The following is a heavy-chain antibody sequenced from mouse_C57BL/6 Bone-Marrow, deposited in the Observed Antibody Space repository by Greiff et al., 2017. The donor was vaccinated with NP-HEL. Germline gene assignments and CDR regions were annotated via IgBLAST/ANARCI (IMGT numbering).Heavy chain of an antibody. D-gene: IGHD1-2*01. CDR2: INPSSGYT. V-gene: IGHV1-4*01. Sequence: QVQLQQSGAELARPGASVKMSCKASGYTFTSYTMHWVKQRPGQGLEWIGYINPSSGYTKYNQKFKDKATLTADKSSSTAYMQLSSLTSEDSAVYYCARSGLGAMGYWGQGTSVTVSS. J-gene: IGHJ4*01. CDR3: ARSGLGAMGY. CDR1: GYTFTSYT.